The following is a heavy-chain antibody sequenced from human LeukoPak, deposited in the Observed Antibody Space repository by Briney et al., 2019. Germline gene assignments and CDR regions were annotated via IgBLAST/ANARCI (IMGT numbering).Heavy chain of an antibody. V-gene: IGHV3-30-3*01. CDR3: ANHFSSGTYYNYFDY. CDR2: ISYDGSNK. D-gene: IGHD3-10*01. Sequence: AGGSLRLSCAASGFTFSSYAMHWVRQAPGKGLEWVAVISYDGSNKYYADSVKGRLTISRDNSKNTLYLQMNSLRAGDTAVYYCANHFSSGTYYNYFDYWGQGTLVTVSS. CDR1: GFTFSSYA. J-gene: IGHJ4*02.